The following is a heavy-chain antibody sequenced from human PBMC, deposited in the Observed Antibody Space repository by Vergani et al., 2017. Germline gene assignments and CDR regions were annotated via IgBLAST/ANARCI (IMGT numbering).Heavy chain of an antibody. J-gene: IGHJ6*02. CDR2: INSDGSST. V-gene: IGHV3-74*01. D-gene: IGHD3-22*01. CDR3: ARDPGITMIVVVITQGYYYGMDV. CDR1: GFTFSSYW. Sequence: VQLVESGGGLVQPGGSLRLSCAASGFTFSSYWMHWVRQAPGKGLVWVSRINSDGSSTSYADSVKGRFTISRDNAKNTLYLQMNSLRAEDTAVYYCARDPGITMIVVVITQGYYYGMDVWGQGTTVTVSS.